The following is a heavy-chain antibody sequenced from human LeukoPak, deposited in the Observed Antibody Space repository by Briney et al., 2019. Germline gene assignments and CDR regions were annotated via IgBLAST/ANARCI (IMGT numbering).Heavy chain of an antibody. Sequence: SGPTLVNPTQTLTLTCTFSGFSLSTSGVGVGWIRQPPGKALEWLALIYWDDDKRYSPSLKSRVTITKDTSKNQVVLTMTNMDPVDTATYYCALTYYYDSISRFDPWGQGTLVTVSS. CDR1: GFSLSTSGVG. J-gene: IGHJ5*02. CDR3: ALTYYYDSISRFDP. D-gene: IGHD3-22*01. CDR2: IYWDDDK. V-gene: IGHV2-5*02.